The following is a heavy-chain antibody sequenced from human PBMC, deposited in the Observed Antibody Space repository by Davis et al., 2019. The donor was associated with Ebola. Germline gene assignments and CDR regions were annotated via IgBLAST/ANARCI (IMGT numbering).Heavy chain of an antibody. V-gene: IGHV1-24*01. D-gene: IGHD1-26*01. Sequence: ASVKVSCKVSGYTLTELSMHWVRQAPGKGLEWMGGFDPEDGETIYAQKFQGRVTMTRNTSISTAYMELSSLRSEDTAVYYCAKSSGSYYYYGMDVWGKGTTVTVSS. J-gene: IGHJ6*04. CDR3: AKSSGSYYYYGMDV. CDR1: GYTLTELS. CDR2: FDPEDGET.